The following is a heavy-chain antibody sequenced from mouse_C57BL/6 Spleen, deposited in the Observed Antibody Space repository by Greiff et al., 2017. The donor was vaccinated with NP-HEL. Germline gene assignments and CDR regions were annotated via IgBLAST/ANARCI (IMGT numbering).Heavy chain of an antibody. Sequence: QVQLQQSGPELVKPGASVKISCKASGYAFSSSWMNWVKQRPGKGLEWIGRIYPGDGDTNYNGKFKGKATLTADKSSSTAYMKLSSLTSEDSAVYFCARGPYYYGSSYRAMDYWGQGTSVTVSS. V-gene: IGHV1-82*01. J-gene: IGHJ4*01. CDR3: ARGPYYYGSSYRAMDY. CDR1: GYAFSSSW. D-gene: IGHD1-1*01. CDR2: IYPGDGDT.